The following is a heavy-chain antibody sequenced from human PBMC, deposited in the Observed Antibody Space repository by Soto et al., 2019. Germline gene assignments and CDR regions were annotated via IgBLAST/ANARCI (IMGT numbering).Heavy chain of an antibody. D-gene: IGHD1-26*01. J-gene: IGHJ5*02. CDR1: GFVFSSYA. Sequence: GGSLRLSCAASGFVFSSYAMSWVRQAPGKGLEWVSSIGVSGGNTYYADSVKGRFTISRDNSKNTLFLQMNNVRAEDTAVYFCARCGTLWYRTNWFDTWGLGTLVTVSS. V-gene: IGHV3-23*01. CDR2: IGVSGGNT. CDR3: ARCGTLWYRTNWFDT.